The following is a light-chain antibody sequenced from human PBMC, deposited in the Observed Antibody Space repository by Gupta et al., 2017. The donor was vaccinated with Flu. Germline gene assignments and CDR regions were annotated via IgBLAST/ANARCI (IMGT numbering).Light chain of an antibody. J-gene: IGLJ1*01. CDR2: QDN. CDR3: QAWDSFTAV. Sequence: SYELTQPPSVSVSPGQTASIACSGDKLGDKYVFWYQQKPGQSPVLVIYQDNKRPSGISERLSGSNSGNTATLTISETQAVDEADYYCQAWDSFTAVFGAGTKVTVL. CDR1: KLGDKY. V-gene: IGLV3-1*01.